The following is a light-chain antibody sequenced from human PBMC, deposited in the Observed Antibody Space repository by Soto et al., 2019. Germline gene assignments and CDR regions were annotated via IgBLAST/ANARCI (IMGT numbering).Light chain of an antibody. CDR1: RNVSSY. CDR3: QQSDVSPRT. J-gene: IGKJ1*01. Sequence: EIPLTQSPASLSASAGDRLTLTCRASRNVSSYLNWYQQRPGKAPNLLIYDATRMHTGVPPRFSGSGYGTDFTLTISRLQLEDFATYYCQQSDVSPRTFGQGTKVDIK. CDR2: DAT. V-gene: IGKV1-39*01.